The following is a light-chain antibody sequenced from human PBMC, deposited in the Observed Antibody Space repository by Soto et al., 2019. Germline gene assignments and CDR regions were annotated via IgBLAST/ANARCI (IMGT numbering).Light chain of an antibody. CDR1: QSVSSNF. J-gene: IGKJ1*01. V-gene: IGKV3-20*01. Sequence: ETMLPQSPGTLSLSRWERATLSCRASQSVSSNFLAWYQQKPGQAPRPLIYGASSRDTGIPDRVSGSGTGTDFTLTISRLEPEDFAVYYCQQYGNSPQTFGQRSKVDVK. CDR2: GAS. CDR3: QQYGNSPQT.